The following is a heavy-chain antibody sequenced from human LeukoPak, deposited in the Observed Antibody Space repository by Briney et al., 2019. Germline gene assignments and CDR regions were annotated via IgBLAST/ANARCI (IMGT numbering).Heavy chain of an antibody. D-gene: IGHD4-17*01. CDR3: ARNGGAVTTEDYYMDV. V-gene: IGHV1-18*01. CDR2: ISTNNGNT. J-gene: IGHJ6*03. Sequence: GASVKVSCKAFGYDFSSSAINWVRQAPGQGLEWMGWISTNNGNTDYAQRFQGRVTMTTDTSTSTAYMELRSLRSDDTAVYFCARNGGAVTTEDYYMDVWGNGTTVTVSS. CDR1: GYDFSSSA.